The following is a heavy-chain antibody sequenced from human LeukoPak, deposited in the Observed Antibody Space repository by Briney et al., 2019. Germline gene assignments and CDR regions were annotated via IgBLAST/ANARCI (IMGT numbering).Heavy chain of an antibody. CDR1: GVSIRSHY. D-gene: IGHD2-15*01. J-gene: IGHJ4*02. CDR2: ISYSGST. Sequence: SETLSLTCTVSGVSIRSHYWIWIRQPPGKGLERVGDISYSGSTNYNPALKSRVTISVDTSKNQFSLRLTSVTAADTAVYYCARDGEGDEGWDYWGQGTLVTVSS. CDR3: ARDGEGDEGWDY. V-gene: IGHV4-59*11.